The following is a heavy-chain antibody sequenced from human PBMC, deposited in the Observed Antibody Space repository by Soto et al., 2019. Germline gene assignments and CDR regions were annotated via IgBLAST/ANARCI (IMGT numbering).Heavy chain of an antibody. D-gene: IGHD1-26*01. J-gene: IGHJ6*02. Sequence: PSETLSLTCAVSGYSISSGYYWGWIRQPPGKGLEWIGSIYHSGSTYYNPSLKSRVTISVDTSKNQFSLKLSSVTAADTAVYYCARGAGDYYGMDVWGQGTTVTVSS. CDR2: IYHSGST. CDR1: GYSISSGYY. CDR3: ARGAGDYYGMDV. V-gene: IGHV4-38-2*01.